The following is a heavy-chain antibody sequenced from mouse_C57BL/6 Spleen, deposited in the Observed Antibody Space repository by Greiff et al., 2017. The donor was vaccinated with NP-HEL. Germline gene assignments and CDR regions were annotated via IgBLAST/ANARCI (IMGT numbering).Heavy chain of an antibody. CDR3: ARYDSSCPWYFDV. V-gene: IGHV1-52*01. D-gene: IGHD2-4*01. CDR2: IDPSDSET. CDR1: GYTFTSYW. J-gene: IGHJ1*03. Sequence: VKLQQPGAELVRPGSSVKLSCKASGYTFTSYWMHWVKQRPIQGLEWIGNIDPSDSETHYNQKFKDKATLTVDKSSSTAYMQLSSLTSEDSAVYYCARYDSSCPWYFDVWGTGTTVTVSS.